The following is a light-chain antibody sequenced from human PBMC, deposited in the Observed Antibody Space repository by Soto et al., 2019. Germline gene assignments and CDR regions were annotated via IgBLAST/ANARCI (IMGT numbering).Light chain of an antibody. V-gene: IGLV3-21*04. CDR1: NIGSNY. CDR2: YNG. J-gene: IGLJ1*01. Sequence: SYELTQPPSVSVAPGKTARITCGGNNIGSNYVHWYQQKPGQAPVLVIYYNGDRPSGIPERFSGSNSGNTATLTIGRVEPGDEADYYCQVWDSSGDHYVFGTGTQLTVL. CDR3: QVWDSSGDHYV.